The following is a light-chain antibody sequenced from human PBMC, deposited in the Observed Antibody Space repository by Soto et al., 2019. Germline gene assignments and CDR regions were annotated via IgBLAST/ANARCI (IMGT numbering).Light chain of an antibody. CDR2: EVS. Sequence: QSALTQPASVSGSPGQSITISCTGTSSDIGSNNYVSWFQQRPDKAPTLIIYEVSNRPSGVSTHFSGSKSGNTASLTISGLLPEDEAEYYCQSYDSSLSGVVFGGGTKLTVL. V-gene: IGLV2-14*01. CDR3: QSYDSSLSGVV. CDR1: SSDIGSNNY. J-gene: IGLJ2*01.